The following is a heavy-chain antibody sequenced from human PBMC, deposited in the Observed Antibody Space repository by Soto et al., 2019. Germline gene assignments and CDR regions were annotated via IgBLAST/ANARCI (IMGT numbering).Heavy chain of an antibody. J-gene: IGHJ5*02. CDR2: IIPIFGTA. Sequence: QVQLVQSGAEVKKPGSSVKVSCKASGGTFSSYAISWVRQAPGQGLEWMGGIIPIFGTANYAQKFQGRVTITADKSTSTAYMELSSLRSEDTAVYYCARVLGYSSGCGVVGFDPWGQGTLVTVSA. CDR1: GGTFSSYA. D-gene: IGHD6-19*01. CDR3: ARVLGYSSGCGVVGFDP. V-gene: IGHV1-69*06.